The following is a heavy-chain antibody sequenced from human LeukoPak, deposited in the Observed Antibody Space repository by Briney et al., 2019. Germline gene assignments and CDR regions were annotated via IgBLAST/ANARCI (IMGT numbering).Heavy chain of an antibody. Sequence: SETLSLTCTVSGGSISSGSYYWSWIRQPAGKGLEWIGRIYTSGSTNYNPSLKSRVTISVDTSKNQFSLKLGSVTAADTAVYYCARANWALSFDYWGQGTLVTVSS. D-gene: IGHD1-1*01. CDR1: GGSISSGSYY. CDR3: ARANWALSFDY. V-gene: IGHV4-61*02. J-gene: IGHJ4*02. CDR2: IYTSGST.